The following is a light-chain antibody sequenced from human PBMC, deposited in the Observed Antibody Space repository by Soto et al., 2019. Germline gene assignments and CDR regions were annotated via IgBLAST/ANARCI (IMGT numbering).Light chain of an antibody. J-gene: IGLJ2*01. CDR1: SNIGSRS. Sequence: QSVLTQPPSASATPGQRVTMSCSGSNIGSRSVYWYQHLPGTAPQLLIYSTDLRPSGVPDRFSGSKSGTSASLAISGLQSEDEANYYCATWEDSLNGCVFGGGTQLTVL. CDR3: ATWEDSLNGCV. CDR2: STD. V-gene: IGLV1-44*01.